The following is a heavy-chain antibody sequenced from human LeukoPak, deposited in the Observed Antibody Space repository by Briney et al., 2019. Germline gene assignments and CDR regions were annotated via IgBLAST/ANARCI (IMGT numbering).Heavy chain of an antibody. CDR2: FDPEKGET. CDR3: ATEGYYDSSGYYSDY. J-gene: IGHJ4*02. D-gene: IGHD3-22*01. CDR1: GYTLTELS. Sequence: ASVKVSCKVSGYTLTELSMHWVRQAPGKGFEWMGRFDPEKGETIYAQKFQGRVTMTEDTSTDTAYMELSSLRSEDTAVYYCATEGYYDSSGYYSDYWGQGTLVTVSS. V-gene: IGHV1-24*01.